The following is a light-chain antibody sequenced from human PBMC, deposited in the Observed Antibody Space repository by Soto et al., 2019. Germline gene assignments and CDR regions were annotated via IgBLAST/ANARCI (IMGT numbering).Light chain of an antibody. V-gene: IGKV3-20*01. J-gene: IGKJ1*01. CDR3: QQYGNSPWT. CDR2: AAS. Sequence: EIVLTQSPGTLSLSPGERATLSCRASQSVSSNYLAWYQQKPGQAPRLLIYAASKRAAGIPDRFSGSGSGSDFTLTLSRLEPEDFAVYYCQQYGNSPWTFGQGTKVEIK. CDR1: QSVSSNY.